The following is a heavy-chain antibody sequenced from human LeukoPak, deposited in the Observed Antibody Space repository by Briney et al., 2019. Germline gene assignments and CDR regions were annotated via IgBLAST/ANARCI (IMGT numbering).Heavy chain of an antibody. CDR1: GFTFSSYA. Sequence: GGSLRLSCAASGFTFSSYAMSWVRQAPGKGLEWVSAISGSGGSTYYADSVKGRFTISRDNSKNTLYLQMNSLRAEDTAVYYCPWVWFGELRGYWGQGTLVTVSS. V-gene: IGHV3-23*01. D-gene: IGHD3-10*01. J-gene: IGHJ4*02. CDR3: PWVWFGELRGY. CDR2: ISGSGGST.